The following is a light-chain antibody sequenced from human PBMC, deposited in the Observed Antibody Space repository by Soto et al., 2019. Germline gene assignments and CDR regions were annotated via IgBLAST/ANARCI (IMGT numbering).Light chain of an antibody. CDR1: QSVSSN. J-gene: IGKJ1*01. CDR3: QQYNNWPPWT. V-gene: IGKV3-15*01. Sequence: EIVMTQSPANLSVSPGERATLSCRASQSVSSNLAWYQQKPGQAPRLLIYGAATRAPGIPARFSGSGSGTEFTLTISSLQSEDFAVYYCQQYNNWPPWTFGQGTKVEIK. CDR2: GAA.